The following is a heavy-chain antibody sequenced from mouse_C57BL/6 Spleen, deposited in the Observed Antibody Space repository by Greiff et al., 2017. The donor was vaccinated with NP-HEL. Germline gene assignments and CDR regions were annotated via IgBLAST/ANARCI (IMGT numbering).Heavy chain of an antibody. D-gene: IGHD1-1*01. Sequence: DVMLVESGGDLVKPGGSLKLSCAASGFTFSSYGMSWVRQTPDKRLEWVATISSGGSYTYYPDSVKGRFTISRDNAKNTLYLQMSSLKSEDTAMYYCASPLYYGSVYAMDYWGQGTSVTVSS. J-gene: IGHJ4*01. CDR2: ISSGGSYT. CDR1: GFTFSSYG. CDR3: ASPLYYGSVYAMDY. V-gene: IGHV5-6*02.